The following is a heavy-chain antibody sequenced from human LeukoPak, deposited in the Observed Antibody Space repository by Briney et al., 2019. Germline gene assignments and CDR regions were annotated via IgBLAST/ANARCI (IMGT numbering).Heavy chain of an antibody. CDR1: GFTFSDAW. Sequence: PGGSLRLSCAASGFTFSDAWMNWVRQAPGKGLEWVGRIKKKTDGGTTDYAAPVNGRFTISRDDSKNTLYLQMNSLTSEDTAVYYCATLTMRSVHVDVWGKGTTVTVSS. V-gene: IGHV3-15*07. J-gene: IGHJ6*04. CDR3: ATLTMRSVHVDV. CDR2: IKKKTDGGTT. D-gene: IGHD3-22*01.